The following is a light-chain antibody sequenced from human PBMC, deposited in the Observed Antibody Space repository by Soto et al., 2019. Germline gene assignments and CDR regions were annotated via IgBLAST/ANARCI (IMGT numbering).Light chain of an antibody. CDR3: QQYEAFPIT. CDR2: DAT. V-gene: IGKV1-33*01. Sequence: DIQMTQSPSSLSASVGDRVTITCQASQDIRGYLNWYQQKPGKPPKLLIYDATNIETGVSKRFSGSGSGTHFTLTILSLQPDDIGTFYCQQYEAFPITFGHGTRVDIK. J-gene: IGKJ5*01. CDR1: QDIRGY.